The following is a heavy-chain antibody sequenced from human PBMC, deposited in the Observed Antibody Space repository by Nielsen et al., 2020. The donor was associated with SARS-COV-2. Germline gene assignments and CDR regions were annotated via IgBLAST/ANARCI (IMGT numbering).Heavy chain of an antibody. D-gene: IGHD3-22*01. J-gene: IGHJ4*02. CDR2: ISSSGSTI. CDR1: GFTFSDYY. Sequence: GESLKISCAASGFTFSDYYMSWIRQAPGKGLEWVSYISSSGSTIYYADSVKGRFTISRDNAKNSLYLQMNSLRAEDTAVYYCAATAPRDYDSSGYYFDYWGQGTLVTVPS. V-gene: IGHV3-11*04. CDR3: AATAPRDYDSSGYYFDY.